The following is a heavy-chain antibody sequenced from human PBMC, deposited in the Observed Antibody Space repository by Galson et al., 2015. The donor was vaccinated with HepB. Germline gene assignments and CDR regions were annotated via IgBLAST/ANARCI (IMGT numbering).Heavy chain of an antibody. CDR3: AKTPPSMVRGVGFSPSGPFDY. D-gene: IGHD3-10*01. V-gene: IGHV3-23*01. CDR2: ISGSGGST. J-gene: IGHJ4*02. Sequence: SLRLSCAASGFTFSSYAMSWVRQAPGKGLEWVPAISGSGGSTYYADSMKGRFTISRDNSKNTLYLQMNSLRAEDTAVYYCAKTPPSMVRGVGFSPSGPFDYWGQGTLVTVSS. CDR1: GFTFSSYA.